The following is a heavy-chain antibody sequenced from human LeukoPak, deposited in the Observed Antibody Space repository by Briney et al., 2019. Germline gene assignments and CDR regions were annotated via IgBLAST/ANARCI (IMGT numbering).Heavy chain of an antibody. D-gene: IGHD2-2*02. Sequence: ASVKVSCKASVYTFTSYGISWVRQAPGQGLEWMGWISAYNGNTNYAQKLQGRVTMTTDRSTSTAYMELRSLRSDDTAVYYCARAYYCSSTSCYMNDWFDPWGQGTLVTVSS. V-gene: IGHV1-18*01. CDR2: ISAYNGNT. CDR1: VYTFTSYG. J-gene: IGHJ5*02. CDR3: ARAYYCSSTSCYMNDWFDP.